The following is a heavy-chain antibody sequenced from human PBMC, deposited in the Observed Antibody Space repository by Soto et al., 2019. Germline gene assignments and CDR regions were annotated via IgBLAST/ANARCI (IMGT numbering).Heavy chain of an antibody. CDR1: GASINDCY. J-gene: IGHJ6*02. D-gene: IGHD3-22*01. V-gene: IGHV4-59*01. Sequence: SETLSLTCAVSGASINDCYWNWIRQPPGKRLEWIGYIYYSGSTNYNPSLKSRVTISVDTSKNQFSLKLSSVTAEDTAVYYCARAYYYDSMDVWGQGTTVTVSS. CDR2: IYYSGST. CDR3: ARAYYYDSMDV.